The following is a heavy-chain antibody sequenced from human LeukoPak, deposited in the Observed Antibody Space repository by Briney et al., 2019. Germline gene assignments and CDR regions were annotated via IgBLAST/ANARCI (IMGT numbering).Heavy chain of an antibody. J-gene: IGHJ4*02. CDR2: ISAYNGNT. V-gene: IGHV1-18*01. Sequence: ASVKVSCEASGYTFTSYGIIWVRQAPGQGLEWMGWISAYNGNTNYAQKLQGSGTMTTDTSTSTAYMELRSLRSDDTAVYYCARDLEDTYDYVWGSPSSGSDYWGQGTLVTVSS. CDR1: GYTFTSYG. CDR3: ARDLEDTYDYVWGSPSSGSDY. D-gene: IGHD3-16*01.